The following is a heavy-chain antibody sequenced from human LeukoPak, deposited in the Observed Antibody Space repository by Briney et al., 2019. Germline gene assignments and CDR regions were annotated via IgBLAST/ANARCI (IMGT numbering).Heavy chain of an antibody. J-gene: IGHJ5*02. CDR2: IYDSGST. V-gene: IGHV4-59*12. CDR3: ARDIVVVAATSWFDP. Sequence: SETLSLTCTVSGGSISSYYWSWIRQPPGKGLEWIGYIYDSGSTNYNPSLKSRVTISVDTSKNQFSLKLSSVTAADTAVYYCARDIVVVAATSWFDPWGQGTLVTVSS. CDR1: GGSISSYY. D-gene: IGHD2-15*01.